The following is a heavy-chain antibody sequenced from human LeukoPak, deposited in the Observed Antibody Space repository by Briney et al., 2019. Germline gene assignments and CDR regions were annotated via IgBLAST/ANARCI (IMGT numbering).Heavy chain of an antibody. D-gene: IGHD6-13*01. J-gene: IGHJ4*02. Sequence: SETLSLTCTVSGGSISSYYWSWIRQPAGKGLEWIGRTYTSGSTNYNPSLKRRVTMSVDTSRKQFSLKLSSVTAADTAVYYCARDTIAAADNWGQGTLVTVSS. CDR2: TYTSGST. CDR3: ARDTIAAADN. V-gene: IGHV4-4*07. CDR1: GGSISSYY.